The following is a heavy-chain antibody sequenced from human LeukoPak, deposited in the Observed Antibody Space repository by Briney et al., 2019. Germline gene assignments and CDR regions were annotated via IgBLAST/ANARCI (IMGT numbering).Heavy chain of an antibody. CDR2: IYSGGST. CDR1: GFTVSSNY. Sequence: GGSLRRSCAASGFTVSSNYMSWVRQAPGKGLEWVSVIYSGGSTYYADSVKGRFTISRDNSKNTLYLQMNSLRAEDTAVYYCARDIYYYDSSGYYSPDWGQGTLVTVSS. J-gene: IGHJ4*02. CDR3: ARDIYYYDSSGYYSPD. D-gene: IGHD3-22*01. V-gene: IGHV3-53*01.